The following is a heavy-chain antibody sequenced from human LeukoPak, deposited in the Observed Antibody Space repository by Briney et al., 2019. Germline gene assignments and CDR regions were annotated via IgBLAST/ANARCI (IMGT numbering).Heavy chain of an antibody. J-gene: IGHJ4*02. CDR2: INPSGGST. D-gene: IGHD5-24*01. CDR1: GYTFTSYY. Sequence: ASVKVSCKASGYTFTSYYMHWVRQAPGQGLEWMGIINPSGGSTSYARKFQGRVTMTRDMSTSTVYMELSSLRSEDTAVYYCAREGTEMATNDYWGQGTLVTVSS. V-gene: IGHV1-46*01. CDR3: AREGTEMATNDY.